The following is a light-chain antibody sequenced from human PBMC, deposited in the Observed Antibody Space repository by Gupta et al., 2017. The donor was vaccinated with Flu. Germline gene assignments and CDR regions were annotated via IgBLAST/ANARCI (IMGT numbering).Light chain of an antibody. CDR2: DVS. CDR1: SHDFGDYSY. J-gene: IGLJ2*01. CDR3: GSFTSTNTLV. Sequence: HSALTQPASVSGSPGQSITIPCTGTSHDFGDYSYVSWYQQHPGKAAKLMIHDVSDRPSGVSNRFSGSKSGNTASLTISGRQADDEAEYYCGSFTSTNTLVFGGGTKLTVL. V-gene: IGLV2-14*01.